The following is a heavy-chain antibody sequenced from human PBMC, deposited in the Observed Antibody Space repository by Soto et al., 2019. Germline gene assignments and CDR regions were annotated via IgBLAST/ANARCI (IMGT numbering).Heavy chain of an antibody. J-gene: IGHJ4*02. D-gene: IGHD2-2*01. CDR1: GYTFTSYD. V-gene: IGHV1-8*01. CDR2: MNPNSGNT. CDR3: ARLGPTSCYDY. Sequence: ASVKVSCKASGYTFTSYDINWVRQATGQGLEWMGWMNPNSGNTGYAQKFQGRVTMTRNTSISTAYMELSSLRSEDTAVFYWARLGPTSCYDYWGQGTLVTVSS.